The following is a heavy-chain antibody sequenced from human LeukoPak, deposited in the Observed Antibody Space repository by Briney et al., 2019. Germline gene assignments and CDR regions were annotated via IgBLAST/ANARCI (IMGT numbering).Heavy chain of an antibody. CDR1: GFTLSSYS. V-gene: IGHV3-21*01. D-gene: IGHD3-9*01. CDR3: ARERRYFDLLFDP. CDR2: ISSSSSYI. J-gene: IGHJ5*02. Sequence: GGSLRLSCAASGFTLSSYSMNWVRQAPGKGLEWVSSISSSSSYIYYADSVKGRFTISRDNAKNSLYLQMNSLRAEDTAVYYCARERRYFDLLFDPWGQGTLVTVSS.